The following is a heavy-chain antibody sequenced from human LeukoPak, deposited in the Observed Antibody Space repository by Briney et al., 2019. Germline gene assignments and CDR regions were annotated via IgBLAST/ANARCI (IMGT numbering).Heavy chain of an antibody. J-gene: IGHJ4*02. D-gene: IGHD2-15*01. V-gene: IGHV4-61*02. CDR3: ARVKDQDYHFDY. Sequence: SETLSLTCTVSGGSISSGSYYWSWIRQPAGKGLEWIGRIYTSGSTNYNPSLKSRVTISVDTSKNQFSLKLSSVTAADTAVYYCARVKDQDYHFDYWGQGTLVTVS. CDR2: IYTSGST. CDR1: GGSISSGSYY.